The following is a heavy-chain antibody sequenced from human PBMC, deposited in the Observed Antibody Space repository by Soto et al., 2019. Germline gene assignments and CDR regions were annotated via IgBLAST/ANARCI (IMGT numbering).Heavy chain of an antibody. CDR1: GYSFTSYW. CDR3: ARSYSSGWYTYYYYGMDV. Sequence: GSLKISCKGSGYSFTSYWISWVRQMPGKGLEWMGRIDPSDSYTNYSPSFQGHVTISADKSISTAYLQWSSLKASDTAMYYCARSYSSGWYTYYYYGMDVWGQGTTVTVSS. J-gene: IGHJ6*02. V-gene: IGHV5-10-1*01. CDR2: IDPSDSYT. D-gene: IGHD6-19*01.